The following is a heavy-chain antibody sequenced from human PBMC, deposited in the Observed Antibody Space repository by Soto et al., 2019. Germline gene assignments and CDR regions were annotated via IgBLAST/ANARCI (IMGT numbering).Heavy chain of an antibody. CDR2: TSYDGNKK. CDR3: ARWGTTGGFVL. D-gene: IGHD3-16*01. Sequence: QVQLVESGGGVVQPGTSLRLSCAASGFRFKSFVMHWVRQAPGKGLEWVAFTSYDGNKKDYGDSVQGRFTVSRDNSQNTLHLQRDFLRPEDTALYYCARWGTTGGFVLWCQGTLVSVSS. J-gene: IGHJ4*02. CDR1: GFRFKSFV. V-gene: IGHV3-30*19.